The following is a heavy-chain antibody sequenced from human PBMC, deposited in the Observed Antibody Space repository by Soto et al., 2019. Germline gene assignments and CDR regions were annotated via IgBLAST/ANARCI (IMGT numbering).Heavy chain of an antibody. CDR1: GFTFSSYS. Sequence: PGGSLRLSCAASGFTFSSYSMNWVRQAPGKGLEWVSSISSSSSYIYYADSVKGRFTISRDNAKNSLYLQMNSLRAEDTAVYYCAKDRTAGGNLSPVDHWGQGTLATVSS. CDR2: ISSSSSYI. V-gene: IGHV3-21*04. J-gene: IGHJ4*02. CDR3: AKDRTAGGNLSPVDH. D-gene: IGHD2-15*01.